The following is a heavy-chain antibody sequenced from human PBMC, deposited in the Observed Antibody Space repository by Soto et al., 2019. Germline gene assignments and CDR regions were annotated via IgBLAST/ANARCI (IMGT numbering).Heavy chain of an antibody. CDR1: GYSFTSYW. D-gene: IGHD2-2*01. CDR2: IYPGDSDT. V-gene: IGHV5-51*01. CDR3: ARQEVQDCSSTSCPPPHYYYGMDV. J-gene: IGHJ6*02. Sequence: PGESLKISCKGSGYSFTSYWIGWVRQMPGKGLEWMGIIYPGDSDTRYSPSSQGQVTISADKSISTAYLQWSSLKASDTAMYYCARQEVQDCSSTSCPPPHYYYGMDVWGQGTTVTVSS.